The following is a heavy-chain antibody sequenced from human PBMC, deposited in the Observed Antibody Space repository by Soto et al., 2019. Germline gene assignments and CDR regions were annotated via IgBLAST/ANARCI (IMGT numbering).Heavy chain of an antibody. Sequence: ASVKVSCKVSGYTLTELSMHWVRQAPGKGLEWMGGFDPEDGETIYAQKFQGRVTMTEDTSTDTAYMELSSLRSEDTALYYCARYCSGAKCLDYWGQGTLVTVSS. V-gene: IGHV1-24*01. CDR3: ARYCSGAKCLDY. CDR2: FDPEDGET. D-gene: IGHD6-19*01. CDR1: GYTLTELS. J-gene: IGHJ4*02.